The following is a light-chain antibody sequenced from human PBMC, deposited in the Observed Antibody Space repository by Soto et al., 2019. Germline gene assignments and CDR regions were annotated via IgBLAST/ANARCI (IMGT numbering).Light chain of an antibody. CDR1: SGRIASNY. J-gene: IGLJ2*01. V-gene: IGLV6-57*01. Sequence: NFMLTQPHSVSESPGKTVTISCTRSSGRIASNYVQWYQQRPGSSPTTVIYEDNQRSSGVPDRFSGSIDRSSNSASLTISGLKTEDEADYYCSSYTSSSTVVFGGGTKLTVL. CDR3: SSYTSSSTVV. CDR2: EDN.